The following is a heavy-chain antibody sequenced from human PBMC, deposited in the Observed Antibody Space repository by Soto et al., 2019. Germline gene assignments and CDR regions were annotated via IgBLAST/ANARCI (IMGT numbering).Heavy chain of an antibody. CDR1: GFSLSTSGMC. CDR2: IDWDDDK. D-gene: IGHD3-22*01. J-gene: IGHJ3*02. V-gene: IGHV2-70*01. Sequence: GSGPTLVNPTQTLTLTCTFSGFSLSTSGMCVSWIRQPPGKALEWLALIDWDDDKYYSTSLKTRLTISKDTSKNQVVLTMTNMDPVDTATYYCAREYYYDSSGYDAFDIWGQGTMVTVSS. CDR3: AREYYYDSSGYDAFDI.